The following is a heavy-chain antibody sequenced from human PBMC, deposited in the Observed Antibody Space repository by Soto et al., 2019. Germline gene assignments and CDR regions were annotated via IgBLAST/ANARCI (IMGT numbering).Heavy chain of an antibody. Sequence: GESLKISCKGSGYSFTSYWIGWVRQMPGKGLEWMGIIYPGDSDTRYTPSFQGQVTISADKSINTACLQWSSLKASDTAMYYCARLILGATDAFDIWGQGTMVTVSS. CDR1: GYSFTSYW. J-gene: IGHJ3*02. CDR3: ARLILGATDAFDI. V-gene: IGHV5-51*01. D-gene: IGHD1-26*01. CDR2: IYPGDSDT.